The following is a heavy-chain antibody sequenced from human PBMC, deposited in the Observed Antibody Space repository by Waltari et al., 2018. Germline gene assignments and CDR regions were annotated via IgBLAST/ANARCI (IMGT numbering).Heavy chain of an antibody. CDR2: ILYDGSDK. V-gene: IGHV3-30-3*01. J-gene: IGHJ4*02. Sequence: QVQLVESGGGVVLPGTSLRLSCAVSGLSVRTYAMHWVRQPPGKGLEWMTRILYDGSDKYSEDSVKGRFTISRDESKNTVYLQINSLRGEDTAVYYCARVLGISNFDYWGQGALVTVSS. CDR1: GLSVRTYA. CDR3: ARVLGISNFDY.